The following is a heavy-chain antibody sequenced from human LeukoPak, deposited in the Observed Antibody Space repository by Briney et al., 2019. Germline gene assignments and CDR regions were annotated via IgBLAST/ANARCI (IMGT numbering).Heavy chain of an antibody. D-gene: IGHD3-22*01. CDR2: LYYTGST. J-gene: IGHJ4*02. V-gene: IGHV4-39*01. CDR1: GGSLSGSSYY. CDR3: ARHGYYYDSSGSFSYCDY. Sequence: SETLSLTCTVSGGSLSGSSYYWGWIRQPPGKGMEWIGSLYYTGSTYYNPSLKSRVTISVDTSKNQFFLKLSSVTAADTAVYYCARHGYYYDSSGSFSYCDYWGQGTLVTVSS.